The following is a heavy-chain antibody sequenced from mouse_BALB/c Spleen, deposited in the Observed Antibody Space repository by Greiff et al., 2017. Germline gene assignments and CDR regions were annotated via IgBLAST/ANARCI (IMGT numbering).Heavy chain of an antibody. CDR1: GYTFTSYW. J-gene: IGHJ2*01. V-gene: IGHV1S127*01. CDR3: TRGTARGYYFDY. CDR2: IDPSDSYT. D-gene: IGHD3-2*01. Sequence: VQLQQPGAELVKPGASVKMSCKASGYTFTSYWMHWVKQRPGQGLEWIGVIDPSDSYTSYNQKFKGKATLTVDTSSSTAYMQLSSLTSEDSAVYYCTRGTARGYYFDYWGQGTTLTVSS.